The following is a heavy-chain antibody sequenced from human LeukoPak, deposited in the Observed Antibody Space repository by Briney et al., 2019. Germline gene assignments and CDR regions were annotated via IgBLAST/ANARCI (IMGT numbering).Heavy chain of an antibody. CDR1: GYTFSNYI. Sequence: AGESLKISCKGSGYTFSNYIIVWVRQMAGKGLEWMGNIYPGDSDTRYSPSFQGQVTISADKSIRTAYLQWSSLKASDTAIYYCARLYCSGGFCYFDYWSQGTPVTVSS. V-gene: IGHV5-51*01. D-gene: IGHD2-15*01. J-gene: IGHJ4*02. CDR3: ARLYCSGGFCYFDY. CDR2: IYPGDSDT.